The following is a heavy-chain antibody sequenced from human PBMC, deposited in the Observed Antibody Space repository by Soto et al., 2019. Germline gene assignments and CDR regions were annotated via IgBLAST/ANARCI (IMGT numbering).Heavy chain of an antibody. J-gene: IGHJ6*02. CDR3: AKATLNVAGPPPYYGMDV. D-gene: IGHD6-19*01. CDR2: ISGSGGST. V-gene: IGHV3-23*01. CDR1: GFTFSSYA. Sequence: GGSLRLSCAASGFTFSSYAMSWVRQAPGKGLEWVSAISGSGGSTYYADFVKGRFTLSRDNSKNTLYLQMNSLRAEDTAVYYCAKATLNVAGPPPYYGMDVWGQGTTVTVSS.